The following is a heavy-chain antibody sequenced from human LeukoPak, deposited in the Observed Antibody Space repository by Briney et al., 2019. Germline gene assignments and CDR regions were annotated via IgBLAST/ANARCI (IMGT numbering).Heavy chain of an antibody. V-gene: IGHV1-18*01. CDR2: ISGYNGNT. D-gene: IGHD5-12*01. CDR3: ARGGYSGYVDY. J-gene: IGHJ4*02. Sequence: ASVKVSCKASGYTFSNYGISWVRQAPGQGLECMGWISGYNGNTNYAQKFQGRVTMTRDTSTSTVYMELSSLRSEDTAVYYCARGGYSGYVDYWGQGTLVTVSS. CDR1: GYTFSNYG.